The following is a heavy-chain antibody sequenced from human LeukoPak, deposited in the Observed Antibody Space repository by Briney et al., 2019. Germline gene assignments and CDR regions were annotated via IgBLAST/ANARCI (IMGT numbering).Heavy chain of an antibody. CDR1: GGSISSGGYY. D-gene: IGHD1-26*01. V-gene: IGHV4-31*03. Sequence: SETLSLTCTVSGGSISSGGYYWSWIRQHPGKGLEWIGYIYYSGSTYYNPSLKSRVTISVDTSKNQFSLKLSSVTAADTAVYYCARGTGSYFSYYYYGMDVWGQGTTVTVSS. J-gene: IGHJ6*02. CDR2: IYYSGST. CDR3: ARGTGSYFSYYYYGMDV.